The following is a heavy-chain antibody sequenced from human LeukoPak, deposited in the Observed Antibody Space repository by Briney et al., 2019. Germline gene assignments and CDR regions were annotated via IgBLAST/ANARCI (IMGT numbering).Heavy chain of an antibody. CDR1: GGSFSGYY. Sequence: SVTLSLTCAVYGGSFSGYYWSWIRQPPGKGLEWIGEINHSGSTNYNPSLKSRVTISVDTSKNQFSLKLSSVTAADTAVYYCASGQRLDIVVVPAALWFDPWGQGTLVTVSS. J-gene: IGHJ5*02. CDR3: ASGQRLDIVVVPAALWFDP. CDR2: INHSGST. V-gene: IGHV4-34*01. D-gene: IGHD2-2*01.